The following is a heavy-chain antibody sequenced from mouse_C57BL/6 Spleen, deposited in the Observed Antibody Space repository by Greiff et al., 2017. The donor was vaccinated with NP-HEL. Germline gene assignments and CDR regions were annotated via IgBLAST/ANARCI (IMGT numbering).Heavy chain of an antibody. Sequence: QVQLKQSGPELVKPGASVKISCKASGYAFSSSWMNWVKQRPGKGLEWIGRIYPGAGDTNYNGKFKGKATLTADKSSSTAYMQLSSLTSEDSAVYFCARQAEQDYWGQGTTLTVSS. V-gene: IGHV1-82*01. D-gene: IGHD3-2*02. J-gene: IGHJ2*01. CDR3: ARQAEQDY. CDR2: IYPGAGDT. CDR1: GYAFSSSW.